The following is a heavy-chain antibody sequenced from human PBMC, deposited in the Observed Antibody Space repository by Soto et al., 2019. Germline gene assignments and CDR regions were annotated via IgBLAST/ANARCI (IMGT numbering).Heavy chain of an antibody. CDR3: ARAGGSIAVADFDY. CDR2: IYYSGST. D-gene: IGHD6-19*01. CDR1: GGSISSYY. J-gene: IGHJ4*02. V-gene: IGHV4-59*01. Sequence: PSETLSLTCTVPGGSISSYYWSWIRQPPGKGLEWIGYIYYSGSTNYNPSLKSRVTISVDTSKNQFSLKLSSVTAADTAVYYCARAGGSIAVADFDYWGQGTLVTVS.